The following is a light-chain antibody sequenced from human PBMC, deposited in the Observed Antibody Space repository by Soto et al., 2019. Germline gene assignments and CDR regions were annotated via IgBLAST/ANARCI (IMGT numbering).Light chain of an antibody. V-gene: IGLV1-44*01. CDR3: EAWDDSLNDLL. CDR1: SSNIGSNT. CDR2: SYN. J-gene: IGLJ2*01. Sequence: QSVLTQPPSASGTPGQRVTISCSGSSSNIGSNTVNWYQQLPGTAPKLLIYSYNQRPSGVPDRFSGSKSGTSASLAISGLQSEDEADYYCEAWDDSLNDLLFGGGTKVTVL.